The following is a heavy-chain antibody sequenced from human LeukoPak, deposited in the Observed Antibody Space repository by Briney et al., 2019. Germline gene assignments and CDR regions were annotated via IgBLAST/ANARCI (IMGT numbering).Heavy chain of an antibody. V-gene: IGHV4-59*01. CDR2: IYYSGST. CDR3: ARDRLGLPVDY. Sequence: SETLSLTCTVSAGSISTYYWTWIRQPPGKGPEWIGYIYYSGSTNYNPSLKSRVTMSVDTSKNQFSLKLNSVTAADTAVYYCARDRLGLPVDYWGRGTLVTVSS. CDR1: AGSISTYY. D-gene: IGHD3-16*01. J-gene: IGHJ4*02.